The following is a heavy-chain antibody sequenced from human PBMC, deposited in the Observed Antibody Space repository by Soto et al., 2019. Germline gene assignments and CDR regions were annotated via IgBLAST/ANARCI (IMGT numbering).Heavy chain of an antibody. Sequence: QLQLQESGSGLVKPSQTLSLTCVVSGDSISSGGYSWNWIRQPPGKALEWIGHTYHSGGALYNPSLDSRVIISVDKSKNHFSLRLPSVTAADTAVYYCARDSRSGYYFDNWGQGTLVTVSS. CDR3: ARDSRSGYYFDN. J-gene: IGHJ4*02. V-gene: IGHV4-30-2*01. CDR2: TYHSGGA. D-gene: IGHD3-22*01. CDR1: GDSISSGGYS.